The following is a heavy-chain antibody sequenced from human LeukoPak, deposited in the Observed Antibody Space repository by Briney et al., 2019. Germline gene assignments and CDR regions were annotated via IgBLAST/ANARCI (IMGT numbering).Heavy chain of an antibody. D-gene: IGHD3-22*01. Sequence: PGRSLRLSCAASGFTFSSYAMHWVRQAPGKGLEWVAVISYDGSNKYYADSVKGRFTISRDNSKNTLYLQMNSLRAEDTAVYYCARNYDSSGYEPLNPGGGYWGQGTLVTVSS. J-gene: IGHJ4*02. CDR3: ARNYDSSGYEPLNPGGGY. CDR2: ISYDGSNK. V-gene: IGHV3-30-3*01. CDR1: GFTFSSYA.